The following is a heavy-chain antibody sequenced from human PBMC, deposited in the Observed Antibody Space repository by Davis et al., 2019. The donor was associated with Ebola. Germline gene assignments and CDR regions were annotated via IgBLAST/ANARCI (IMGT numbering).Heavy chain of an antibody. J-gene: IGHJ3*02. V-gene: IGHV1-18*01. CDR3: ARATHWNWAFDI. CDR1: GYTFTSYG. Sequence: ASVKVSCKASGYTFTSYGTSWVRQAPGQGLEWMGWISAYNGNTNYAQMLQGRVTMTTDTSTSTAYMELRSLRSDDTAVYYCARATHWNWAFDIWGQGTMVTVSS. D-gene: IGHD1-7*01. CDR2: ISAYNGNT.